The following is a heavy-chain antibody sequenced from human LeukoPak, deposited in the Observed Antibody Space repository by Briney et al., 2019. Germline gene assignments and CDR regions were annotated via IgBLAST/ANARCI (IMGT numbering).Heavy chain of an antibody. Sequence: SETLSLTCTVSGGSISSGGYYWSWIRQHPGKGLEWIGYIYYSGSTYHNPSLRSRVSMSVDTSKNQFSLKLSSVTAADTAVYYCARLYRATDAFDIWGQGTMVTVSS. D-gene: IGHD1-26*01. J-gene: IGHJ3*02. CDR2: IYYSGST. CDR3: ARLYRATDAFDI. V-gene: IGHV4-31*03. CDR1: GGSISSGGYY.